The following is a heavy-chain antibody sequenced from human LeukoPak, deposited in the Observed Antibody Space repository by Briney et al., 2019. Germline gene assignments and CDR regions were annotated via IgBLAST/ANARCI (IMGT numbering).Heavy chain of an antibody. J-gene: IGHJ5*02. Sequence: SETLSLTCTVSGYSISSGYYWGWIRQPPGKGLEWIGSIYHSGSTYYNPSLKSRVTISVDTSKNQFSQKLSSVTAADTAVYYCAREERDIVVVPAARGNWFDPWGQGTLVTVSS. CDR2: IYHSGST. CDR3: AREERDIVVVPAARGNWFDP. CDR1: GYSISSGYY. D-gene: IGHD2-2*01. V-gene: IGHV4-38-2*02.